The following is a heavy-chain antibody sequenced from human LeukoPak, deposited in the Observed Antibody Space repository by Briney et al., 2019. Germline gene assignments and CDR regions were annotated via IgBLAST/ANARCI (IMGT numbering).Heavy chain of an antibody. Sequence: ASVKVSCKASGGTFSSYAISWVRQAPGQGLEWMGWINPDSGGTNYAQNFQGRVTMTRDTSISTAYMELSRLRSDDTAVYYCARPFIETPSLSALDYWGQGTLVTVSS. CDR1: GGTFSSYA. CDR3: ARPFIETPSLSALDY. CDR2: INPDSGGT. D-gene: IGHD4-23*01. V-gene: IGHV1-2*02. J-gene: IGHJ4*02.